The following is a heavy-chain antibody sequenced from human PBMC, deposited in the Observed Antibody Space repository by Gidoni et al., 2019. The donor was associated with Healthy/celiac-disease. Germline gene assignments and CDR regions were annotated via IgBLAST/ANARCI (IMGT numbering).Heavy chain of an antibody. J-gene: IGHJ6*02. CDR3: AKEVVAVAGYYYYYGMDV. CDR2: ISWNSGSI. V-gene: IGHV3-9*01. D-gene: IGHD6-19*01. Sequence: EVQLVESGGGLVQPGRSLRLSCAASGFTFDDYAMHWVRQAPGKGLEWVSGISWNSGSIGYADSVKGRFTISRDNAKNSLYLQMNSLRAEDTALYYCAKEVVAVAGYYYYYGMDVWGQGTTVTVSS. CDR1: GFTFDDYA.